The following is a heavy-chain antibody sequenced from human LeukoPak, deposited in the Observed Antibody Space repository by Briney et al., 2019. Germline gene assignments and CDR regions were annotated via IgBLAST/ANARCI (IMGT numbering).Heavy chain of an antibody. CDR3: ARYLHDFWSGYLDY. V-gene: IGHV1-2*02. D-gene: IGHD3-3*01. CDR1: GYTFTGYY. CDR2: INPNSGGT. J-gene: IGHJ4*02. Sequence: ASVKVSCKASGYTFTGYYMHWERQAPGQGLEWMGWINPNSGGTNYAQKFQGRVTMTRDTSISTAYMELSRLRSDDMAVYYCARYLHDFWSGYLDYWGQGTLVTVSS.